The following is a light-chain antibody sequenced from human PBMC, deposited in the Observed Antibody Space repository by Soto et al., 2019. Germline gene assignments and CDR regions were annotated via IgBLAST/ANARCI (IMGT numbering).Light chain of an antibody. Sequence: EIVLTQSPDTLSLSPGERATLSCRASQSVSSNYLAWYQQKPGQAPRLLFYGASNRATGIPDRFSGSGSGTDFILNITRLEPADFTVYYYQCKQYGISSTYIFGQVTKLEIK. CDR3: KQYGISSTYI. V-gene: IGKV3-20*01. J-gene: IGKJ2*01. CDR2: GAS. CDR1: QSVSSNY.